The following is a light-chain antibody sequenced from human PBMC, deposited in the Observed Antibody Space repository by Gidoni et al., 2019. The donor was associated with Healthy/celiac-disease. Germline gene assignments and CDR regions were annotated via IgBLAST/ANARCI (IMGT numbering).Light chain of an antibody. CDR3: QQYGSSPCS. V-gene: IGKV3-20*01. CDR1: QSVSSSY. CDR2: GAS. Sequence: EIVLTQSPVTLSLSPGERATLSCSASQSVSSSYLAWYQQKPGQAPRLLIYGASSSATGIPDRFSGSGSGTDFTLTISRLEPEDFAVYYCQQYGSSPCSFGQGTKLEIK. J-gene: IGKJ2*04.